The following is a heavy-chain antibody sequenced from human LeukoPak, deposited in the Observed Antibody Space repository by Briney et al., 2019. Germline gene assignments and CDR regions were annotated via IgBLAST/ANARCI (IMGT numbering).Heavy chain of an antibody. CDR2: INPNSGGT. D-gene: IGHD1-26*01. J-gene: IGHJ1*01. Sequence: ASVKVSCKASGYTFTGYYMHWVRQAPGQGLEWMGWINPNSGGTNYAQKFQGRVTVTRDTSISTAYMELSRLRSDDTAVYYCATPPGGATRLPFQHWGQGTLVTVSS. V-gene: IGHV1-2*02. CDR3: ATPPGGATRLPFQH. CDR1: GYTFTGYY.